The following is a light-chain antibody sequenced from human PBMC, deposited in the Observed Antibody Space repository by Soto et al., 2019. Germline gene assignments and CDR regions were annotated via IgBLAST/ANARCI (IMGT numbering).Light chain of an antibody. CDR1: QSVSSY. CDR2: DAS. J-gene: IGKJ5*01. CDR3: QQRSVWIT. Sequence: EIVLTQSPATLSLSPGERATLSCRASQSVSSYLAWYQQKPGQAPRLLIYDASNRATGIPVRFSGSGSGTDFTLTINSLEPEDFAVYYCQQRSVWITFGQGTRLEIK. V-gene: IGKV3-11*01.